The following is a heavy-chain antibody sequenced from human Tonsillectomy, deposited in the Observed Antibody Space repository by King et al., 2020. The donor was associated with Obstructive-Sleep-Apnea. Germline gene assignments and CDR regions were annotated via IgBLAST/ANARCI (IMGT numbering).Heavy chain of an antibody. V-gene: IGHV3-30*18. CDR1: GFNFRSYG. J-gene: IGHJ4*02. CDR2: ISYDGNNK. Sequence: VQLVESGGGVVQTGRSLRLACAASGFNFRSYGMHWVRQAPGKGLEWVAVISYDGNNKYYADSVKGRFIVSRDNSDNTGYLEMRSLRAEDTALYYCAKDEVAYCGGDCYFLFDYWGQGTLVTVSS. D-gene: IGHD2-21*02. CDR3: AKDEVAYCGGDCYFLFDY.